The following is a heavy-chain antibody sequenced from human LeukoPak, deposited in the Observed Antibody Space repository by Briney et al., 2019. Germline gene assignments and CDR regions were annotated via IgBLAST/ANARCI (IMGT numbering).Heavy chain of an antibody. CDR3: ARAPSVLRYCSGGSCFSRGPYYFDY. Sequence: SETLSLTCAVYGGSFSGYYWSWIRQPPGKGLEWIGEINHSGSTNYNPSLKSRVTTSVDTSKNQFSLKVSSVTAADTAVYYCARAPSVLRYCSGGSCFSRGPYYFDYWGQGTLVTVSS. CDR1: GGSFSGYY. J-gene: IGHJ4*02. D-gene: IGHD2-15*01. CDR2: INHSGST. V-gene: IGHV4-34*01.